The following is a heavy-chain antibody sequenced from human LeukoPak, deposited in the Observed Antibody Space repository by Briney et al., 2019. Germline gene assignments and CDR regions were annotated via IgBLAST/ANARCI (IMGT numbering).Heavy chain of an antibody. D-gene: IGHD3-3*01. J-gene: IGHJ5*02. CDR3: AKDPLFWSGPFDP. CDR2: ISGSGGST. CDR1: GFTFSSYA. V-gene: IGHV3-23*01. Sequence: GGSLRLSCAASGFTFSSYAMSWVRQAPGKGLEWVSAISGSGGSTYYADSVKRRFTISRDNSKNTLYPQINSLRAEDTAVYYCAKDPLFWSGPFDPWGQGTLVTVSS.